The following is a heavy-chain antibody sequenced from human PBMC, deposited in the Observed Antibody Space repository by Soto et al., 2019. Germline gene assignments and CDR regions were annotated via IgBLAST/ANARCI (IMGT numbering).Heavy chain of an antibody. CDR1: GFTFSSYG. CDR2: ISSNGGST. V-gene: IGHV3-64D*08. CDR3: ETNTYYYGSGKIKGGYYFDY. D-gene: IGHD3-10*01. Sequence: GGSLRLSCSASGFTFSSYGMHWVRQAPGKGLECVSAISSNGGSTYYADSVKGRFTISRDNSKNTLYLQMSSLIAEDTAVYYCETNTYYYGSGKIKGGYYFDYWGQGTLVTVSS. J-gene: IGHJ4*02.